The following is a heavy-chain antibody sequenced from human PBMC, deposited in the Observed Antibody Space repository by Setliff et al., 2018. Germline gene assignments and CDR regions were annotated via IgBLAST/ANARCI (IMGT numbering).Heavy chain of an antibody. V-gene: IGHV1-18*04. Sequence: ASVKVSCKSSGNSFTVFYLHWVRQAPGQGLEWMGRISVYNGNTNYGQKYQGRVAMTTDTSTNTVYMELRSLRSDDTAVYFCVREYSGGGLTWGQGTMVTVSS. CDR1: GNSFTVFY. J-gene: IGHJ3*01. CDR2: ISVYNGNT. CDR3: VREYSGGGLT. D-gene: IGHD1-26*01.